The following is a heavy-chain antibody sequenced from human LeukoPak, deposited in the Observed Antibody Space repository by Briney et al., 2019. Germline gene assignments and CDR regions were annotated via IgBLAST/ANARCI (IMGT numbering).Heavy chain of an antibody. CDR2: IWYDGSNK. V-gene: IGHV3-33*01. D-gene: IGHD6-13*01. Sequence: GGSLRLSCAASGFTFSSYGMHWVRQAPGKGLEWVAVIWYDGSNKYYADSVKGRFTISRDNSKNTLYLQMNSLRAEDTAVYYCARDGASSSWYPTGYFQHWGQGTLVTVSS. CDR1: GFTFSSYG. CDR3: ARDGASSSWYPTGYFQH. J-gene: IGHJ1*01.